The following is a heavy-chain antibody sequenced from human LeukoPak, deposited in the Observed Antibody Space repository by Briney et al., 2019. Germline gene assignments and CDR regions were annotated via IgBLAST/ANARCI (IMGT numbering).Heavy chain of an antibody. CDR3: ARDPYGDKRGSNGMDV. V-gene: IGHV3-48*04. J-gene: IGHJ6*02. Sequence: GGSLRLSCAASGFTSSSYSMNWVRQAPGKGLEWVSYISSSSSTIYYADSVKGRFTISRDNAKNSLYLQMNSLRAEDTAVYYCARDPYGDKRGSNGMDVWGQGTTVTVSS. D-gene: IGHD4-17*01. CDR2: ISSSSSTI. CDR1: GFTSSSYS.